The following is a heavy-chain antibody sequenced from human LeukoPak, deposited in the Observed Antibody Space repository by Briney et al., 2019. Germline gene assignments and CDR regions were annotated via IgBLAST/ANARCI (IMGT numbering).Heavy chain of an antibody. Sequence: GASVKVSCKASGYTFISYSISWVRQAPGQGLEWMGWISTYNGNTNYAQKLQGRVTMTTDTSTSTACMELRSLRSDDTAVYFCTRDSGSGSWFPFYFDYWGQGTLVTVSS. J-gene: IGHJ4*02. CDR3: TRDSGSGSWFPFYFDY. CDR1: GYTFISYS. D-gene: IGHD3-10*01. V-gene: IGHV1-18*01. CDR2: ISTYNGNT.